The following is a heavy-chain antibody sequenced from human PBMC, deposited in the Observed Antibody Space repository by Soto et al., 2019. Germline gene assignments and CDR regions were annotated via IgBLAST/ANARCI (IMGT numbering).Heavy chain of an antibody. CDR2: ISWDGGST. D-gene: IGHD3-10*01. Sequence: GGSLRLSCAASGFTFDDYTMHWVRQAPGKGLEWVSLISWDGGSTYYADSVKGRFTISRDNSKNSLYLQMNSLRTEDTALYYCAKSGRFGELLYYYYGMDVWGQGTTVTVSS. CDR3: AKSGRFGELLYYYYGMDV. V-gene: IGHV3-43*01. CDR1: GFTFDDYT. J-gene: IGHJ6*02.